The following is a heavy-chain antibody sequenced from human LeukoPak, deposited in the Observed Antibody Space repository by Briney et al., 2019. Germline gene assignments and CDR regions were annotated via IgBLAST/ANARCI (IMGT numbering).Heavy chain of an antibody. D-gene: IGHD2-15*01. CDR1: GFXFSSYW. J-gene: IGHJ4*02. V-gene: IGHV3-7*05. CDR3: ARDNSLLYCSGGSCFYGDYAYFDY. CDR2: IKQDGSEK. Sequence: GGSLRLSCAASGFXFSSYWMSLVRQAPGKGLEWVANIKQDGSEKYYVDSVKGRFTISRDNAKNSLYLQMNSLRAEDTAVYYCARDNSLLYCSGGSCFYGDYAYFDYWGQGTLVTVSS.